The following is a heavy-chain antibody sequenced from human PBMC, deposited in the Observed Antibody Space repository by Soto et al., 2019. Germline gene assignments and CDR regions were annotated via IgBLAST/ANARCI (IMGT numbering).Heavy chain of an antibody. D-gene: IGHD6-13*01. Sequence: GGSLRLSCAASGFTFSSYAMSWVRQAPGKGLEWVSAISGSGGSTYYADSVKGRFTISRDNSKNTLYLQMNSLRAEDTAGYYCAKTGYSSSWYILDDAFDIWGQGTMVTVSS. J-gene: IGHJ3*02. CDR3: AKTGYSSSWYILDDAFDI. CDR2: ISGSGGST. CDR1: GFTFSSYA. V-gene: IGHV3-23*01.